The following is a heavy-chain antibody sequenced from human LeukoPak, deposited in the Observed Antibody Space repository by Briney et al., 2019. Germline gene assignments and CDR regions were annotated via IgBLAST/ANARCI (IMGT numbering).Heavy chain of an antibody. V-gene: IGHV3-74*01. CDR2: IDNDAYSS. J-gene: IGHJ4*02. CDR1: GFPFRSYW. D-gene: IGHD5-24*01. Sequence: GGSLRLSCAASGFPFRSYWMHWVRQAPGKGLVWVARIDNDAYSSVYADSVKGRFTISRDNSKNTMFLQMNRLRDEDTAVYYCAKDGDGYNTYYFDYWGQGTLVTVSS. CDR3: AKDGDGYNTYYFDY.